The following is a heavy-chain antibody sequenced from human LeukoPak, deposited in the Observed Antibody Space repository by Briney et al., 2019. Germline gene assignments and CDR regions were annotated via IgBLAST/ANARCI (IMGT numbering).Heavy chain of an antibody. Sequence: GGSLRLSCAASGFTFDDYAMHWVRQAPGKGLEWVSGISWNSGSIGYADSVKGRFTISRDNSKNTLYLQMNSLRAEDTAVYYCARDGVTPFDSWGQGTLVTVSS. CDR1: GFTFDDYA. CDR3: ARDGVTPFDS. J-gene: IGHJ4*02. CDR2: ISWNSGSI. V-gene: IGHV3-9*01.